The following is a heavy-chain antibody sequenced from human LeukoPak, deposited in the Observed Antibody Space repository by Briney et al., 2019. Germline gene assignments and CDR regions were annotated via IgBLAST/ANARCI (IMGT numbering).Heavy chain of an antibody. J-gene: IGHJ4*02. CDR3: AREVLGGYYNDY. V-gene: IGHV1-69*13. D-gene: IGHD3-22*01. CDR1: GGTFSSYA. CDR2: IIPIFGTA. Sequence: SVKVSCKASGGTFSSYAISWVRQAPGQGLEWMGGIIPIFGTANYAQKFQGRVTITADESTSTAYMELSSLRSEDTAVYYCAREVLGGYYNDYWGQGTLVTVTS.